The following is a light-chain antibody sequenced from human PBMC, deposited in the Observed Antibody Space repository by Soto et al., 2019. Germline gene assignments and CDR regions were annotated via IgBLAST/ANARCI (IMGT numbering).Light chain of an antibody. J-gene: IGKJ3*01. CDR1: QSVAANY. CDR2: GAS. V-gene: IGKV3-20*01. CDR3: HQYGTAPLT. Sequence: EVVLTQSPGTLSLSPGERATLSCRASQSVAANYLAWYQQKRGQAPRLLIYGASSRATGIPDRFSGSGSGTDFTLTISSLEHEDFSVYYCHQYGTAPLTFGPGTKVDIK.